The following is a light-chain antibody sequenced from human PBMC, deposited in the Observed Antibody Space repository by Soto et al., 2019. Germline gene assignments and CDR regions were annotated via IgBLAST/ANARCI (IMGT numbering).Light chain of an antibody. Sequence: EIVLTQSPGTLSLSPGERATLSCRASQSVSSSYLAWYQQKPGQSLRLLIYGASSRATGIPDRFSGSGSGTDFTLTISRLEPEDFAVYYCQQYGSSPPGVTFGPGTKVDI. CDR3: QQYGSSPPGVT. J-gene: IGKJ3*01. CDR1: QSVSSSY. V-gene: IGKV3-20*01. CDR2: GAS.